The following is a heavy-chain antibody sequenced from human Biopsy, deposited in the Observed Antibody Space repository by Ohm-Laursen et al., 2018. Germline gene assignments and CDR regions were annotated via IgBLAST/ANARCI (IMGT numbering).Heavy chain of an antibody. CDR3: ARATNSTGWPYYYFYGMDV. V-gene: IGHV4-31*01. Sequence: TLSLTCAVSGASIGSAAYHWSWIRQLPGKGLEWIGYISHSGSTSYNPSLRSLVTISTDTSTNQFSLKVRSVTAADTAMYYCARATNSTGWPYYYFYGMDVWGQGTTVTVSS. CDR1: GASIGSAAYH. CDR2: ISHSGST. J-gene: IGHJ6*02. D-gene: IGHD2/OR15-2a*01.